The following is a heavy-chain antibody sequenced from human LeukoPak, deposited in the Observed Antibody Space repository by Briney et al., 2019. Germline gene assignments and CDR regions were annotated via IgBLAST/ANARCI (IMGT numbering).Heavy chain of an antibody. J-gene: IGHJ4*02. D-gene: IGHD5-24*01. CDR1: GGSVSSSSYY. Sequence: SETLSLTCTVSGGSVSSSSYYWGWIRPPPGKGLEWIGNIYYSGTTYYNPSLKSRVTISVYTSKNQFSLKLTSVTAADTAVYYCARLGDAYNTAGGFDYWGQGTLVTVSS. CDR3: ARLGDAYNTAGGFDY. CDR2: IYYSGTT. V-gene: IGHV4-39*01.